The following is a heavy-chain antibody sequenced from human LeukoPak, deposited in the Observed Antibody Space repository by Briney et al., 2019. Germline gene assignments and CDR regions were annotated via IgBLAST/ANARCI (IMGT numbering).Heavy chain of an antibody. Sequence: PGGSLRLSCAASGFTVSSNYMSWVRQAPGKGLEWVSVIYSGGSTYYADSVKGRFTISRDNSKNTLYLQMNSPRAEDTAVYYCARVPSYYDFWSGYQDYYYYGMDVWGQGTTVTVSS. D-gene: IGHD3-3*01. J-gene: IGHJ6*02. CDR2: IYSGGST. CDR1: GFTVSSNY. V-gene: IGHV3-66*02. CDR3: ARVPSYYDFWSGYQDYYYYGMDV.